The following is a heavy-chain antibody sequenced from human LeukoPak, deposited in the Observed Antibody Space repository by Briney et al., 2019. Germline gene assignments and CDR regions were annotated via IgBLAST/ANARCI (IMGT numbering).Heavy chain of an antibody. CDR3: ARALFYGSGSQPFDY. V-gene: IGHV4-59*01. D-gene: IGHD3-10*01. Sequence: PSETLSLTCTVSGGSISYYYWSWIQQPPGKGLEWIGYIYYSGSTNYNPSLKSRVTMSVDTSKNQFSLKLSSVTAADTAVYYCARALFYGSGSQPFDYWGQGTLVTVTS. CDR2: IYYSGST. CDR1: GGSISYYY. J-gene: IGHJ4*02.